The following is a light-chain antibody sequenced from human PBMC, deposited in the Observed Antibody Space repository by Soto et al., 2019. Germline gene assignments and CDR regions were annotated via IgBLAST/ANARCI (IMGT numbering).Light chain of an antibody. Sequence: EIVLTQSPGTLSLSPGERATLSCRASQSISSFYLAWYQQTPGQAPRLLIYDASSRAAGIPDRFSGGGSGTDFTLTISRLEPEDFGVYYCQQYGGSPRTCGQGTKVEIK. J-gene: IGKJ1*01. CDR2: DAS. CDR3: QQYGGSPRT. V-gene: IGKV3-20*01. CDR1: QSISSFY.